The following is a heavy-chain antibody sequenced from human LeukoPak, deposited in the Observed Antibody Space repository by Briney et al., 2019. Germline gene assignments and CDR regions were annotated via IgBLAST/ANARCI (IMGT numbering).Heavy chain of an antibody. V-gene: IGHV3-21*01. CDR3: AREGEYSSSWYSLDYYYYYYMDV. CDR1: GFTFSSYG. CDR2: ISSSSSYI. J-gene: IGHJ6*03. Sequence: GGSLRLSCAASGFTFSSYGMSWVRQAPGKGLEWVSSISSSSSYIYYADSVKGRFTISRDNAKNSLYLQMNSLRAEDTAVYYCAREGEYSSSWYSLDYYYYYYMDVWGKGTTVTVSS. D-gene: IGHD6-13*01.